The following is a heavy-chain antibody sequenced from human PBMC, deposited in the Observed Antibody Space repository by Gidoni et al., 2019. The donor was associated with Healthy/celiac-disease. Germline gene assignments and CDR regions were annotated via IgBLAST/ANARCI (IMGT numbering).Heavy chain of an antibody. Sequence: EVQLVETGGGLIQPGGSLRLSCAASGFTVSRNYMSWVRQAPGKGLEWVSGIYSDGSTNYADSVKGRFTISRDNSKNTLYLQMNSLRADDTAVYYCAAATTVTTGHFDYWGQGTLVTVSS. D-gene: IGHD4-17*01. V-gene: IGHV3-53*02. CDR1: GFTVSRNY. CDR3: AAATTVTTGHFDY. CDR2: IYSDGST. J-gene: IGHJ4*02.